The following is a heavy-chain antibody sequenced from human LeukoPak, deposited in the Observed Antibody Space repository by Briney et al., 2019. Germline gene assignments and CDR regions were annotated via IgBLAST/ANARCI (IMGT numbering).Heavy chain of an antibody. CDR1: GFTFGDYA. V-gene: IGHV3-49*03. CDR3: TREFQGNGFDY. Sequence: PGRSLRLSRTASGFTFGDYAMSWFRQAPGKGLEWVGFIRSKAYGGTTEYAASVKGRFAISRDDSKSIAYLQMNSLKTEDTAVYYCTREFQGNGFDYWGQGTLVTVSS. D-gene: IGHD2-8*01. CDR2: IRSKAYGGTT. J-gene: IGHJ4*02.